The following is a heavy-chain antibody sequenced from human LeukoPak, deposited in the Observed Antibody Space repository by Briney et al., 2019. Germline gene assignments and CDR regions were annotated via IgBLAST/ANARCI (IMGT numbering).Heavy chain of an antibody. CDR3: AKITGAKSYDY. CDR2: IGGST. Sequence: GGSLRLSCAASGFTCSNYARTWVRQAPGKGLEWVSAIGGSTYYADSVKGRFTISRDNSKNTLYLQMNSLRAEDTAVYYCAKITGAKSYDYWGQGTLVTVSS. CDR1: GFTCSNYA. D-gene: IGHD1-26*01. V-gene: IGHV3-23*01. J-gene: IGHJ4*02.